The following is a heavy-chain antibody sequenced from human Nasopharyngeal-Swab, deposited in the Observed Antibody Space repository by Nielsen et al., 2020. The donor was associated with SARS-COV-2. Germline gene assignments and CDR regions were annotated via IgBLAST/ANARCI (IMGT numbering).Heavy chain of an antibody. CDR3: ARTQNPGIANYYYYGMDV. Sequence: WGRQAAGQRLEWMGWINAGNGNTKYSQKFQGRVTMTRNTSISTAYMELSSLRSEDTAVYYCARTQNPGIANYYYYGMDVWGQGTTVTVSS. J-gene: IGHJ6*02. D-gene: IGHD6-13*01. CDR2: INAGNGNT. V-gene: IGHV1-3*01.